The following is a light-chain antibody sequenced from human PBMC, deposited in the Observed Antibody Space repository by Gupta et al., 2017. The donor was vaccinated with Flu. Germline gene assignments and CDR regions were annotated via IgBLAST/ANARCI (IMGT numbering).Light chain of an antibody. CDR1: SGHSSYA. CDR2: VNSDGSH. Sequence: QVVLTQSPSASASLGASVKLTCTLSSGHSSYAIAWHQQQPEKGPRYLMKVNSDGSHTKGDGIPDRFSGSSSGAERDITISSLQSEDEDDYYCQTWGTGIRVFGGGTKLTVL. CDR3: QTWGTGIRV. V-gene: IGLV4-69*01. J-gene: IGLJ3*02.